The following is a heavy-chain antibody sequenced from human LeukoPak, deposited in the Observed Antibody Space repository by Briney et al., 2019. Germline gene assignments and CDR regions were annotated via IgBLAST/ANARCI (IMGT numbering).Heavy chain of an antibody. CDR3: ATPTMRGPSYGYVRLLN. J-gene: IGHJ4*02. D-gene: IGHD5-18*01. CDR2: MNPSSGDT. Sequence: ASGKVSCKASGYTFTSFDINWVRQATGQGPEWMGWMNPSSGDTGYAQKFQGRVTFTRDTSTNTAYMELSSLTSEDTAVYYCATPTMRGPSYGYVRLLNWGQGSLVTVSS. CDR1: GYTFTSFD. V-gene: IGHV1-8*03.